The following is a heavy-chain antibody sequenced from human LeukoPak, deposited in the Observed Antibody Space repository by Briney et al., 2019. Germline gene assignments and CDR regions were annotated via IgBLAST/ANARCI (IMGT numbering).Heavy chain of an antibody. D-gene: IGHD2-2*01. CDR1: GFTFSSYE. V-gene: IGHV3-15*01. CDR3: LPGAYYGMDV. Sequence: GGSLRLSCAASGFTFSSYEMNWVRQAPGKGLEWVGRIKSKTDGGTTDYAAPVKGRFTISRDDSKNTLYLQMNSLKTEDTAVYYCLPGAYYGMDVWGKGTTVTVSS. J-gene: IGHJ6*04. CDR2: IKSKTDGGTT.